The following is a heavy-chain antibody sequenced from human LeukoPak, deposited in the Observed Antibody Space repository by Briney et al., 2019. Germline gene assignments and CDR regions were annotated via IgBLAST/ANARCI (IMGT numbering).Heavy chain of an antibody. CDR2: IWYDGSNK. Sequence: PGRSLRLSCAASGFTFSSCGMHWVRQAPGKGLEWVAVIWYDGSNKNYADSLKGRFTVSRDNSKNTLYLQMDSLRAEDTAVYYCARARDNYDRSGFSALDYWGQGTLVTVSS. CDR1: GFTFSSCG. J-gene: IGHJ4*02. D-gene: IGHD3-22*01. CDR3: ARARDNYDRSGFSALDY. V-gene: IGHV3-33*01.